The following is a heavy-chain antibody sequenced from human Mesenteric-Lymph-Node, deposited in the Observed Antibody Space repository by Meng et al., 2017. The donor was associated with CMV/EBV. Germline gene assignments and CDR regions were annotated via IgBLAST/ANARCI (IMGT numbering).Heavy chain of an antibody. V-gene: IGHV4-34*01. CDR1: GGSFSGYY. CDR2: INHSGST. Sequence: GSLRLSCAVYGGSFSGYYWSWIRQPPGKGLEWIGEINHSGSTNYNPSLKSRVTISVDTSKNQFSLKLSSVTAADTAVYYCARDWSPQGYYYYYGMDVWGQGTTVTVSS. J-gene: IGHJ6*02. CDR3: ARDWSPQGYYYYYGMDV.